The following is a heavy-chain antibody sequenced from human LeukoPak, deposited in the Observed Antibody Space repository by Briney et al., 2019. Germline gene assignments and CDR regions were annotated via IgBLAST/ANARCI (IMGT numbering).Heavy chain of an antibody. D-gene: IGHD3-10*01. V-gene: IGHV4-39*01. CDR3: ATQILLCHYY. CDR1: GYSISSSSYY. Sequence: SQTLSLTCSVSGYSISSSSYYWGWLRQPPVKGLEWIGTIFYSGTTYYNPSLKSRINMSVDTSNKQFSLKLTSVTAADTAMYYCATQILLCHYYWGQGTLVTVSS. J-gene: IGHJ4*02. CDR2: IFYSGTT.